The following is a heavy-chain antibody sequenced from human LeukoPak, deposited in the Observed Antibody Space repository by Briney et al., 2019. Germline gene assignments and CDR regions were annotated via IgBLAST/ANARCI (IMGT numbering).Heavy chain of an antibody. Sequence: SETLSLTCSISGGSMNRYFWSWIRQPAGKRPEWIGRIHSSGSTTSNPSLKTRITLTLDTSRNQFSLQLNSLTAADTAVYFCARGVPYSGTYYYCWGPGILVTVSS. V-gene: IGHV4-4*07. CDR2: IHSSGST. CDR1: GGSMNRYF. J-gene: IGHJ4*02. D-gene: IGHD1-26*01. CDR3: ARGVPYSGTYYYC.